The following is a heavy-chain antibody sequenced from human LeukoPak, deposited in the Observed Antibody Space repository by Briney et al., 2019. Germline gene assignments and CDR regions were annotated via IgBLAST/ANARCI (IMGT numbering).Heavy chain of an antibody. V-gene: IGHV3-66*01. CDR2: IYSGGST. Sequence: GGSLRLSCAASGFTVSSNYMSWVRQAPGKGLEWVSVIYSGGSTYYADSVKGRFTISRDNSKNTLYLQMNSLRAEDTAVYYCVRDHYGLTSYPNPWGQGTLVTVSS. CDR1: GFTVSSNY. CDR3: VRDHYGLTSYPNP. D-gene: IGHD3-10*01. J-gene: IGHJ5*02.